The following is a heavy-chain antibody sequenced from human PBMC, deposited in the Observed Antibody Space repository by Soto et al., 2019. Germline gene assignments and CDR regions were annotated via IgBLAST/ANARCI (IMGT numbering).Heavy chain of an antibody. CDR1: GGSISSGGYS. V-gene: IGHV4-30-2*01. CDR3: ARGGGYTFDY. J-gene: IGHJ4*02. Sequence: QLQLQESGSGLVKPSQTLSLTCAASGGSISSGGYSWRWIRQPPGKGLEWIGYIDHSGSTSYDPSLQRRVTISIGRSNNQFPRKPSSVPAAAAAVYYCARGGGYTFDYWGQGTLVSVSS. CDR2: IDHSGST. D-gene: IGHD3-16*01.